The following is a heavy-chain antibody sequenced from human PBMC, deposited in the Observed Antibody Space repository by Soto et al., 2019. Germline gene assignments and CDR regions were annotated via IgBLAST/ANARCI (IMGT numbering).Heavy chain of an antibody. CDR3: ARDQGYGGGGSCCVFDS. D-gene: IGHD2-15*01. CDR2: IYYSGST. V-gene: IGHV4-4*02. CDR1: GGSISSSNW. Sequence: SQTLPLTCVVPGGSISSSNWWSWVRQPPGKGLEWIGEIYYSGSTKYNPSLKSRVTISVDKSKNQFSLKLTSVTAADTAVYYCARDQGYGGGGSCCVFDSWGQGTLVTVSS. J-gene: IGHJ4*02.